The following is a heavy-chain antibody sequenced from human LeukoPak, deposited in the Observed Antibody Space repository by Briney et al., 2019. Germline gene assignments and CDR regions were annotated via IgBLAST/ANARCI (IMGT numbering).Heavy chain of an antibody. CDR3: ARRFITHDYRGWFDP. CDR2: IYYSGST. CDR1: GGSISSSSYY. J-gene: IGHJ5*02. V-gene: IGHV4-39*01. Sequence: SETLSLTCTVSGGSISSSSYYWGWIRQPPEKGLEWIGSIYYSGSTYYNPSLKSRVTISVDTSKNQFSLKLSSVTAADTAVYYCARRFITHDYRGWFDPWGQGTLVTVSS. D-gene: IGHD4-11*01.